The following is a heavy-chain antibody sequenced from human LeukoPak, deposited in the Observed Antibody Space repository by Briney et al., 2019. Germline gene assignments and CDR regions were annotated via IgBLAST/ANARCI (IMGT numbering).Heavy chain of an antibody. D-gene: IGHD2-15*01. Sequence: GGSLRLSCAASGFTFSSYGMHWVRQAPGKGLEWVAFIRYDGSNKYYADSVKGRFTISRDNSKNTLYLQMNSLRAEDTAVYYRARAPGCSGGSCYGRVDYWGQGTLVTVSS. J-gene: IGHJ4*02. CDR2: IRYDGSNK. CDR1: GFTFSSYG. V-gene: IGHV3-30*02. CDR3: ARAPGCSGGSCYGRVDY.